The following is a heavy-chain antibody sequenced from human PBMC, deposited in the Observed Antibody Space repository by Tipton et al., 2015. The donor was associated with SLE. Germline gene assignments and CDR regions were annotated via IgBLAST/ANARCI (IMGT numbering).Heavy chain of an antibody. D-gene: IGHD2-21*02. CDR3: ARESYCGGDCYRTFDI. CDR1: GVSISPYY. Sequence: TLSLTCTVSGVSISPYYWNWVRQPPGKGLEWIAYIYYSGSTNHNTSLKSRVTISLDTSKNQVSLKLSSVTAADTAVYYCARESYCGGDCYRTFDIWGQGTMVTVSS. J-gene: IGHJ3*02. V-gene: IGHV4-59*01. CDR2: IYYSGST.